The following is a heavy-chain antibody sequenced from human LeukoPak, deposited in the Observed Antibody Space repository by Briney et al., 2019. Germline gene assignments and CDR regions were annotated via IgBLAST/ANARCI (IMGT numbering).Heavy chain of an antibody. J-gene: IGHJ6*03. V-gene: IGHV3-15*01. Sequence: GGSLRLSCAASGFTFNNAWMNWVRQAPGKGLEWVGRIKRELDGGATDYAAPVKGRFSISREDSKSTLYLHMNSLKIEDTAVYYCTTGYYYMDVWGKGTTVTVSS. CDR1: GFTFNNAW. CDR3: TTGYYYMDV. CDR2: IKRELDGGAT.